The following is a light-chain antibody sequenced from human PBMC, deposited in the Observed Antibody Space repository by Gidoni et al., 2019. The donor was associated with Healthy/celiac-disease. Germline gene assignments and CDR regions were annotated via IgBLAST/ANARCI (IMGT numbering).Light chain of an antibody. CDR1: SSNIGSNY. J-gene: IGLJ2*01. V-gene: IGLV1-47*01. Sequence: QSVLTQPPSASGTPGQRVTIPCSGSSSNIGSNYVSWYQQLPGTAPKLPIYRNTQRPSGVPDRFSGSKSGTSASLAISGLRSEDEADYYCAAWDDSLSGVVFGGGTKLTVL. CDR3: AAWDDSLSGVV. CDR2: RNT.